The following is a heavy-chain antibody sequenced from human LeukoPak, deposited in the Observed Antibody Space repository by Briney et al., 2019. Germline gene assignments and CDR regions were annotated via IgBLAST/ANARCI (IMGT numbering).Heavy chain of an antibody. CDR3: AKDLSGSHTY. J-gene: IGHJ4*02. CDR1: GFTFSSYG. V-gene: IGHV3-30*18. Sequence: GGSLRLSCAASGFTFSSYGMHWVRQAPGTGLEWVAVISYDGSNKYYADSVKGRFTISRDNSKNTLYLQMNSLRAEDTAVYYCAKDLSGSHTYWGQGTLVTVSS. CDR2: ISYDGSNK. D-gene: IGHD1-26*01.